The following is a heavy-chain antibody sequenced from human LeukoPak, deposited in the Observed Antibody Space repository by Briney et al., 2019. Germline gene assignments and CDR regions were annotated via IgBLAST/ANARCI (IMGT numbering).Heavy chain of an antibody. J-gene: IGHJ4*02. V-gene: IGHV3-30*18. Sequence: GGSLRLSCAASGFNFRSYGMQWVRQAPGKGLEWVTLISYDGTDKYYAASVRGRFTISRDNSKNTLYLQMNSLRPEDTGVYYCAKEPQDFYGSSGYRPERYWGQGTLVTVSS. D-gene: IGHD3-22*01. CDR2: ISYDGTDK. CDR3: AKEPQDFYGSSGYRPERY. CDR1: GFNFRSYG.